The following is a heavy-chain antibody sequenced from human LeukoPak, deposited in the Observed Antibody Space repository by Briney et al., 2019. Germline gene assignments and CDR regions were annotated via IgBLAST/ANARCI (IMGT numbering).Heavy chain of an antibody. J-gene: IGHJ3*02. CDR2: LIPIFGIP. Sequence: RASVKVSCKASGGTLSSYAISWVRQAPGQGLEWLGALIPIFGIPNYTQKFQGRVTITTDESTSTAYMELSSLRSEDTAVYYCAKDSARAGSTRLGHGAFDIWGQGTMVTVSS. CDR1: GGTLSSYA. CDR3: AKDSARAGSTRLGHGAFDI. V-gene: IGHV1-69*05. D-gene: IGHD2-2*01.